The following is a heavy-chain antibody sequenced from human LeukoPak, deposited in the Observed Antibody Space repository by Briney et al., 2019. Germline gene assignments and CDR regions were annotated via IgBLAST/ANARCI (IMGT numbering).Heavy chain of an antibody. D-gene: IGHD2-15*01. CDR3: ARILCSGARCYSHDY. Sequence: PSETLSLTCTVSGYSISSGYSWGWIRQPPGKGLEWIGTIYHSGGTYYSPSLKSRVTISLDTSKNQFSLRLTSVTAADTAVYYCARILCSGARCYSHDYWGQGTLVTVSS. V-gene: IGHV4-38-2*02. J-gene: IGHJ4*02. CDR2: IYHSGGT. CDR1: GYSISSGYS.